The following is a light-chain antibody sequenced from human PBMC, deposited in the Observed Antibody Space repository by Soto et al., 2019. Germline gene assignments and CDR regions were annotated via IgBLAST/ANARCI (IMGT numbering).Light chain of an antibody. J-gene: IGLJ2*01. Sequence: QSALTQPPSASGSPGQSVTISCTGTSNDVGGYNYVSWYQQHPGKAPKLMIYEVSKRPSGVPDRFSGSKSGNTASLIVSGLQAEDEADYYCSSYAGSSNCYVVFGGGTQLTVL. CDR1: SNDVGGYNY. CDR3: SSYAGSSNCYVV. V-gene: IGLV2-8*01. CDR2: EVS.